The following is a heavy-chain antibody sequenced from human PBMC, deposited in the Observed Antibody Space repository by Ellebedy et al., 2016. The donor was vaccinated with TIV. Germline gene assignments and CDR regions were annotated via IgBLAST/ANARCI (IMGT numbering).Heavy chain of an antibody. Sequence: GESLKISCAASGFTFSSYGMHWVRQAPGKGLEWVSSISSSSSYIYYADSVKGRFTISRDNAKNSLYLQMNSLRAEDTAVYYCARVNDYGDLYWGQGTLVTVSS. CDR1: GFTFSSYG. CDR2: ISSSSSYI. D-gene: IGHD4-17*01. J-gene: IGHJ4*02. CDR3: ARVNDYGDLY. V-gene: IGHV3-21*01.